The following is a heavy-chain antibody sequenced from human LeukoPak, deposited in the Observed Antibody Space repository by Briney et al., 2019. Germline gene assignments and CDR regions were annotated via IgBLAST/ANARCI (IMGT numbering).Heavy chain of an antibody. CDR1: GFTFSSYG. CDR2: MRYDGSNR. V-gene: IGHV3-30*02. Sequence: PGGSLRLSCAASGFTFSSYGMHWVRQAPGKGLEWVAFMRYDGSNRNYADSVKGRFTISRDNSKNTLYLQMNSRRAEDTAVYYCAKGVKVPLLRYFSYYMDVWGKGTTVTISS. J-gene: IGHJ6*03. CDR3: AKGVKVPLLRYFSYYMDV. D-gene: IGHD3-9*01.